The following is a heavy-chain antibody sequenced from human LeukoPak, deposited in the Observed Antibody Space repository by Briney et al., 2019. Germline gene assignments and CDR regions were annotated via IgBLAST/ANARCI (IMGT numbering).Heavy chain of an antibody. CDR3: ARAPYVWGSYRYMMDY. J-gene: IGHJ4*02. CDR2: IYYSGST. CDR1: GGSISSGDYY. D-gene: IGHD3-16*02. V-gene: IGHV4-30-4*01. Sequence: SQTLSLTCTVSGGSISSGDYYWSWIRQPPGKGLEWIGYIYYSGSTYYNPSLKSRVTISVDTSKNQFSLKLSSVTAADTAVYYCARAPYVWGSYRYMMDYWGQGTLVTVSS.